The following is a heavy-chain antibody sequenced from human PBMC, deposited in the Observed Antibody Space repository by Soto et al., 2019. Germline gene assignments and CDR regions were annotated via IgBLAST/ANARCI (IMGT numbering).Heavy chain of an antibody. CDR2: INAHSGGT. Sequence: ASVKVSCKASGFSFTGYYIHWLRQAPGQGLEWMGWINAHSGGTEYAQKFQGRVTLTRDTSIATAYLTLTSLTSDDTAVYFCARCHRGLRCHLDYWGQGTLVTVSS. J-gene: IGHJ4*02. V-gene: IGHV1-2*02. CDR3: ARCHRGLRCHLDY. D-gene: IGHD4-17*01. CDR1: GFSFTGYY.